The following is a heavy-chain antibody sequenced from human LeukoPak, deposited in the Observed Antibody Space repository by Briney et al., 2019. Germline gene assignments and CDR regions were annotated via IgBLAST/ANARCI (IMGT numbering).Heavy chain of an antibody. Sequence: GGSLRLSCAASGFTFSSYTMYWVRQAPGKGLEWVSGISSSGSNTYYADSVKGRFTISRDNAKKSLYLQMGSLRAEDTAVYYCARDPNYFYYYMDVWGRGTTVTISS. V-gene: IGHV3-21*01. CDR3: ARDPNYFYYYMDV. CDR1: GFTFSSYT. J-gene: IGHJ6*03. CDR2: ISSSGSNT.